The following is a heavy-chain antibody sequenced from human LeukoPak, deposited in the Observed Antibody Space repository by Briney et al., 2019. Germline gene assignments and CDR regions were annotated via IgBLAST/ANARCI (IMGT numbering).Heavy chain of an antibody. J-gene: IGHJ4*02. V-gene: IGHV3-74*01. CDR1: GFTFSSYW. CDR3: AKDMIRIQLWLGFDY. Sequence: QTGGSLRLSCAASGFTFSSYWMHWVRQAPGKGLVWVSRISSDGSGTTYADSVKGRFTISRDNSKNTLYLQMNSLRAEDTAVYYCAKDMIRIQLWLGFDYWGQGTLVTVSS. CDR2: ISSDGSGT. D-gene: IGHD5-18*01.